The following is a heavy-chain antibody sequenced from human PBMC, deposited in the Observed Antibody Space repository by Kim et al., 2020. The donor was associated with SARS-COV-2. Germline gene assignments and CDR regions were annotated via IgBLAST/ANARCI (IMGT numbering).Heavy chain of an antibody. CDR1: GFTFSNYA. CDR2: IGGSGSST. V-gene: IGHV3-23*01. D-gene: IGHD3-9*01. CDR3: AKQMRVYVDFDRFDP. J-gene: IGHJ5*02. Sequence: GGSLRLSCAASGFTFSNYAMSWVRQTPGKGLEWVSAIGGSGSSTYYADSVKGRFTITRDNSKNTLYLQMNSLRAEDSAVYYCAKQMRVYVDFDRFDPWGQGTLVTVSS.